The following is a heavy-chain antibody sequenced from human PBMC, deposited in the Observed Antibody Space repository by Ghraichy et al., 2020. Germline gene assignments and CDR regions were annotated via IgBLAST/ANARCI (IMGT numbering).Heavy chain of an antibody. CDR1: GGSIGSSPYY. J-gene: IGHJ4*02. D-gene: IGHD3-22*01. Sequence: SETLSLTCIVFGGSIGSSPYYWGWIRQPPGKGLEWNGSMYHSGNTYYNPSLKSRVIISIDTSKNLFSLKLNSVTAADTAVYYCARDSQAMKVVGDFDFWGPGTPVTVSS. CDR2: MYHSGNT. V-gene: IGHV4-39*02. CDR3: ARDSQAMKVVGDFDF.